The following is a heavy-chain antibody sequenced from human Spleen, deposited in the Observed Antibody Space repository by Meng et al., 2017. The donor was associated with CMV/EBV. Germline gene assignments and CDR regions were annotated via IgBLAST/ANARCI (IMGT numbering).Heavy chain of an antibody. J-gene: IGHJ5*02. CDR3: ARGRSTNWFDP. Sequence: VQLQESGPGLVKPSATMSLTCTVSGGSISSYYWSWIRQPPGKGLEWIGYIYYSGSTNYNPSLKSRVTTSVDTSKNQFSLKLSSVTAADTAVYYCARGRSTNWFDPWGQGTLVTVSS. D-gene: IGHD2-2*01. CDR1: GGSISSYY. V-gene: IGHV4-59*01. CDR2: IYYSGST.